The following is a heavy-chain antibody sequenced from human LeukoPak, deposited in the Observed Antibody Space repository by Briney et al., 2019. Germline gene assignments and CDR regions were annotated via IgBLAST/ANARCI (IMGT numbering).Heavy chain of an antibody. D-gene: IGHD1-26*01. CDR1: GFTFSSYA. V-gene: IGHV3-23*01. CDR2: ISGSGGST. Sequence: GGSLRLSCAASGFTFSSYAMSWVRQAPGKGLEWVSVISGSGGSTYYADSVKGRFTISRDNSKNTVYLQMNSLRAEDTAVYYCAKVGGSYWAHWYFDLWGRGTLVTASS. CDR3: AKVGGSYWAHWYFDL. J-gene: IGHJ2*01.